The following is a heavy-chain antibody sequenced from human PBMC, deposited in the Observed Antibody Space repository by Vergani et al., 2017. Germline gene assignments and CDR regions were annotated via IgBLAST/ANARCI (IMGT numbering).Heavy chain of an antibody. J-gene: IGHJ5*02. CDR3: ARPMHGSGMTNNWFDP. CDR1: GYTLTELS. V-gene: IGHV1-24*01. CDR2: FDPEDGET. D-gene: IGHD3-10*01. Sequence: QVQLVQSGAEVKKPGASVKVSCKVSGYTLTELSMHWVRQAPGKGLEWMGGFDPEDGETIYAQKFQGRVTMTEDTSTDTAYMELSSLRSEDTAVYYCARPMHGSGMTNNWFDPWGQGTLVTVSS.